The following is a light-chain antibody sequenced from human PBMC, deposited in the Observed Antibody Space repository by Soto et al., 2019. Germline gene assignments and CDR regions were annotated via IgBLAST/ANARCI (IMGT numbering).Light chain of an antibody. CDR2: AAS. CDR1: QSISTY. V-gene: IGKV1-39*01. Sequence: QMPQSPSSLSASVGEKIIITCRASQSISTYLNWYQQKAGLAPKLLIYAASSLQSGVPSRFSGSGSGTDFTLTISSLQPEDFATYYCQQTYSTPPTFGQGTKVDIK. J-gene: IGKJ1*01. CDR3: QQTYSTPPT.